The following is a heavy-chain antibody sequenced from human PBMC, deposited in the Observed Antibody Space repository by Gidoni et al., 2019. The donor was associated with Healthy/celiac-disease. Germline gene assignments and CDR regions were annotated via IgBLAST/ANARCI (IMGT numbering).Heavy chain of an antibody. CDR1: GVSFSGYY. V-gene: IGHV4-34*01. J-gene: IGHJ6*02. CDR3: ARDRARRSLRVYGMDV. CDR2: INHSGST. Sequence: QVQLQQWGAGLLTPSETLSLTCALYGVSFSGYYWSWIRQPPGKGLEGIGEINHSGSTNYNPSLKSRVTRAVDTSKKQFALKLSSVTAADTAVYYCARDRARRSLRVYGMDVWGQGTTVTVSS. D-gene: IGHD3-10*01.